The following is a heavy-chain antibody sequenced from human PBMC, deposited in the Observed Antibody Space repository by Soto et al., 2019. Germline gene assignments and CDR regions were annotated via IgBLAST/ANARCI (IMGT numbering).Heavy chain of an antibody. V-gene: IGHV4-59*01. CDR3: ARLAVPYYFDY. D-gene: IGHD2-2*01. Sequence: SETLSLTCTVSGGSISSYYWSWIRQPPGKGLEWIGYIYYSGSTNYNPSLKSRVTISVDTSKNQFSLKLSSVTAADTAVYYCARLAVPYYFDYWGQGTLVTVSS. CDR2: IYYSGST. CDR1: GGSISSYY. J-gene: IGHJ4*02.